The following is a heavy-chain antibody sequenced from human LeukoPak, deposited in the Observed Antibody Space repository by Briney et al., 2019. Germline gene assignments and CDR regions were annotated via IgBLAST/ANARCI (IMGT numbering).Heavy chain of an antibody. D-gene: IGHD5-24*01. CDR2: IYASGNT. CDR1: GASVSSTDYF. Sequence: SQTLSLTCTVSGASVSSTDYFWNWIRPPGGGGLGSIGRIYASGNTEYVPSLKSRVTMSLDTSKNQFSLNINSVAAADSAVYFCARYREGYNYVPHALDIWGQGTVVTVS. V-gene: IGHV4-61*02. CDR3: ARYREGYNYVPHALDI. J-gene: IGHJ3*02.